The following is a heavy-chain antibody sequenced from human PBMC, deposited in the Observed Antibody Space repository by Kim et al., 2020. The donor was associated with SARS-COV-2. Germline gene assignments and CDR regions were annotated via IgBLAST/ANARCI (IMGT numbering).Heavy chain of an antibody. V-gene: IGHV3-23*01. CDR2: ISSGGGST. D-gene: IGHD3-10*01. CDR3: AKDRDSSGSYYTEFDN. CDR1: GFTFSRHA. J-gene: IGHJ4*01. Sequence: GGSLRLSCAASGFTFSRHAMTWVRQAPGKGLEWVSSISSGGGSTYYSDSVKGRFTISRDNSKNTLYLQMNSLRAEDTAVYYCAKDRDSSGSYYTEFDNWG.